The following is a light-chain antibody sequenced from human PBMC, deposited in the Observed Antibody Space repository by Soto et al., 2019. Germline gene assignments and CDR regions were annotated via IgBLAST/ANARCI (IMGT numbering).Light chain of an antibody. CDR1: QSIGSW. V-gene: IGKV1-5*01. Sequence: DIQMTQSPSTLSASVGDRVTITCRASQSIGSWLAWYQQKAGRAPKLLIYDASSLENGVPSRFSGSGSGTEFTLTISSLQPDDFATYYCQQYNYYYTFGQGTKLEIK. CDR2: DAS. J-gene: IGKJ2*01. CDR3: QQYNYYYT.